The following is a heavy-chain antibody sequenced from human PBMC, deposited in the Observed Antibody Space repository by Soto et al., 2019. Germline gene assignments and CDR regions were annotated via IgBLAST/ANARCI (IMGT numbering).Heavy chain of an antibody. CDR1: GFSFSGYG. CDR2: IWYDGSNE. V-gene: IGHV3-33*01. Sequence: QVQLVESGGGVVQPGRSLRLSCAVSGFSFSGYGMHWVRQAPGKGLEWVAVIWYDGSNENYADSVKGRFTISRDNSKNTLYLQMNSLRVEDTAVYYCARAGGYNDGEQNFDYWGQGTLVTVSS. D-gene: IGHD5-18*01. J-gene: IGHJ4*02. CDR3: ARAGGYNDGEQNFDY.